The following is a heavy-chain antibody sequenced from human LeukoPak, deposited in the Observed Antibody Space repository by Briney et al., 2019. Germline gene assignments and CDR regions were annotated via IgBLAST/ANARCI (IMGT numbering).Heavy chain of an antibody. D-gene: IGHD2-2*01. CDR3: ARVVPAAAHWFDP. CDR2: IIPIFGTA. V-gene: IGHV1-69*05. Sequence: SVKVSCKASGGTFSSYAISWVRQSPGQGLEWMGGIIPIFGTANYAQKFQGRVTITTDESTSTAYMELSSLRSEDTAVYYCARVVPAAAHWFDPWGQGTLVTVSS. J-gene: IGHJ5*02. CDR1: GGTFSSYA.